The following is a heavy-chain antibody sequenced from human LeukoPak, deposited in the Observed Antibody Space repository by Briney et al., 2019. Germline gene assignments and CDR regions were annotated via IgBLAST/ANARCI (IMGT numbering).Heavy chain of an antibody. Sequence: GGSLRLSCAASGFTFSGYAMSWVRQAPGKGLEWVSTISGTGGSTYYADSVKGRFIISRDNSKNTLYLQMNSLRAEDTAVYYCARAHIVLMVYAVRWFDPWGQGTLVTVSS. CDR1: GFTFSGYA. CDR3: ARAHIVLMVYAVRWFDP. D-gene: IGHD2-8*01. J-gene: IGHJ5*02. CDR2: ISGTGGST. V-gene: IGHV3-23*01.